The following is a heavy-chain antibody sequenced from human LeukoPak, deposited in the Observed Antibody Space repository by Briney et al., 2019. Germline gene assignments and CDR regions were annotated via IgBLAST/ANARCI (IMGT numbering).Heavy chain of an antibody. Sequence: GGSLRLSCVASGSMFSVYGMHWVRQAPGKGLEWVAFLRYDASSKFYADSVRGRFSISRDNSKSTLYLQMNSLRAEDSAIYYCAKDSYNSGWGNYFEYWGQGTLVTVSS. CDR1: GSMFSVYG. V-gene: IGHV3-30*02. J-gene: IGHJ4*02. CDR2: LRYDASSK. D-gene: IGHD6-19*01. CDR3: AKDSYNSGWGNYFEY.